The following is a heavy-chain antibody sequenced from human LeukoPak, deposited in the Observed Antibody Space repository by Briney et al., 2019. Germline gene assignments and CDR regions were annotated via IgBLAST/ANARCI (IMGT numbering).Heavy chain of an antibody. V-gene: IGHV3-23*01. CDR1: GFTFSNYA. CDR2: ISYGDGGT. Sequence: TGGSLRLSCETSGFTFSNYAMSWVRQAPGRGLEWVSGISYGDGGTYYADSVKGRFTISRDNSKNTLYLQMNSLRAEDTAVYYCAKASNYDFWSAYDYWGQGTLVTVSS. J-gene: IGHJ4*02. D-gene: IGHD3-3*01. CDR3: AKASNYDFWSAYDY.